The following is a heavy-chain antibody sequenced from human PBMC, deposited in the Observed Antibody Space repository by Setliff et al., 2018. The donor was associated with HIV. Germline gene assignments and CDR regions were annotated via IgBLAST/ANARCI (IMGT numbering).Heavy chain of an antibody. V-gene: IGHV1-2*06. CDR3: ARDLLPAGPYYFDY. CDR1: GYTFTGYY. D-gene: IGHD2-2*01. Sequence: ASVKVSCKASGYTFTGYYEHWVRQAPGQGLEWMGRIIPNSGGTNYAQNFQGRVTMTTDTSTSTAYMELRSLRSDDTAVYYCARDLLPAGPYYFDYWGQGTLVTVSS. CDR2: IIPNSGGT. J-gene: IGHJ4*02.